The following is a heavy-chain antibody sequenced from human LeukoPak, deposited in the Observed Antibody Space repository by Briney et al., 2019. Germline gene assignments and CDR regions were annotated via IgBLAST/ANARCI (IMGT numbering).Heavy chain of an antibody. V-gene: IGHV3-30-3*01. CDR1: GFTFSSYA. Sequence: GGSLRLSCAASGFTFSSYAMHWVRQAPGKGLEWVAVISYDGSNKYYADSVKGRFTISRDNSKNTLYLQMNSLRAEDTAVYYCARDFGSGVYGDYLKDYWGQGTLVTVSS. D-gene: IGHD4-17*01. CDR2: ISYDGSNK. J-gene: IGHJ4*02. CDR3: ARDFGSGVYGDYLKDY.